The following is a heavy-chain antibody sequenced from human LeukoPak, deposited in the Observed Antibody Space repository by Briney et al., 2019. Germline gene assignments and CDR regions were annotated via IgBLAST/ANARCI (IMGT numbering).Heavy chain of an antibody. CDR2: IKQDGSEK. V-gene: IGHV3-7*01. CDR3: ARMVVHLTADFDY. D-gene: IGHD2-15*01. J-gene: IGHJ4*02. Sequence: GGSLRLSCAASGFTFSSYWMSWVRQAPGKGLEWVANIKQDGSEKYYVDSVKGRFTISRDNAKNSLYLQMNSLRAEDTAVYYCARMVVHLTADFDYWGQGTLVTVSS. CDR1: GFTFSSYW.